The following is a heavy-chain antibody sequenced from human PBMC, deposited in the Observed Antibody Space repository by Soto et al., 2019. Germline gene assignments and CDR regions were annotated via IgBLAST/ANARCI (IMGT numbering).Heavy chain of an antibody. D-gene: IGHD3-22*01. CDR1: GCTLNELS. J-gene: IGHJ4*02. V-gene: IGHV1-24*01. Sequence: ASVKVSCKVSGCTLNELSMHWVRQDPGKGLEWMGGFDPEDGETIYAQKFQGRVTMTEDTSTDTAYMELSSLRSGDTAVYYCATDRTPAYYYDSSGDCYHFDYWGQGTLVTVSS. CDR3: ATDRTPAYYYDSSGDCYHFDY. CDR2: FDPEDGET.